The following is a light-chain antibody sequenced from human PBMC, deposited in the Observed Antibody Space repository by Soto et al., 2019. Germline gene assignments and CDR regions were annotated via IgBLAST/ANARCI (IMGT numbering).Light chain of an antibody. Sequence: MLTQSPLTVSLSPGERASLSCRASQSVSSNYLAWFQQIPGQAPRLLISTASSRATDIPDRFSGSGSGTDFTLTISRLQPEDFAVYYCHQYGSSPYTFGQGTRLEIK. CDR1: QSVSSNY. V-gene: IGKV3-20*01. J-gene: IGKJ5*01. CDR2: TAS. CDR3: HQYGSSPYT.